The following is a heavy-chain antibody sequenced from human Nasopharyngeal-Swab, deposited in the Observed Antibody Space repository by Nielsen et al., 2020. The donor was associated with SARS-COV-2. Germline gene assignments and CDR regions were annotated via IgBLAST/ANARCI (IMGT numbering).Heavy chain of an antibody. V-gene: IGHV3-30-3*01. J-gene: IGHJ4*02. Sequence: WIRQPPGKGLEWVAVVSYDGGSKYYADSVKGRFTISRDNSKNTLYLQMNSLRAEDTAVFYCARDMGRDGYNYPFDYWGQGTLVTVSS. D-gene: IGHD5-24*01. CDR2: VSYDGGSK. CDR3: ARDMGRDGYNYPFDY.